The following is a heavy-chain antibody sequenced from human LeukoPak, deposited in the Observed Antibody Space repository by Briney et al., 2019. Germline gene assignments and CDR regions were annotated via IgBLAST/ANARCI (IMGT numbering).Heavy chain of an antibody. V-gene: IGHV3-74*01. J-gene: IGHJ6*02. CDR1: GVPFTSYW. CDR3: ARDVNHAMDV. CDR2: ISSDGTDT. Sequence: GGSLRLSCAASGVPFTSYWMHWVRQAPGKWLVWVSRISSDGTDTTYAASVKGRFTISRDNAKNTLYLQMNSLRAEDTAVYYCARDVNHAMDVWGQGTTVIVSS.